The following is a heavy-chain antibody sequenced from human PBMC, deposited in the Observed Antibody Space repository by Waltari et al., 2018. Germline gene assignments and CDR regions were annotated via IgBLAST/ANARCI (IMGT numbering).Heavy chain of an antibody. V-gene: IGHV3-74*03. CDR3: ARGGLAGATPDY. D-gene: IGHD1-26*01. Sequence: EVRLVESGGGLVQQGGSLRLSCAASVFTFNNYWIHWVRHAPGKGLVWVAYVNNEGTHTAYVDAVKGRFTASRDNAKNTLYLQMNSLRVEDTAVYYCARGGLAGATPDYWGQGTLVTVSS. CDR2: VNNEGTHT. CDR1: VFTFNNYW. J-gene: IGHJ4*02.